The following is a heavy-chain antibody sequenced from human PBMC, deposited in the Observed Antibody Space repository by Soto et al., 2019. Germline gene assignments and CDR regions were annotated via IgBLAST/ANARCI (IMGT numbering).Heavy chain of an antibody. Sequence: EVQLVESGGGLVQPGEALRLACAASGFSIRKYWMHWVRQAPGKGPVWVSYISGDGTTTDYAGSVKGRFTISRDNAKNTLFLHMDSLRVEDTAIYFCAKERDERSSSSFDTWGQGALVIVSS. J-gene: IGHJ4*02. D-gene: IGHD6-6*01. CDR3: AKERDERSSSSFDT. V-gene: IGHV3-74*01. CDR2: ISGDGTTT. CDR1: GFSIRKYW.